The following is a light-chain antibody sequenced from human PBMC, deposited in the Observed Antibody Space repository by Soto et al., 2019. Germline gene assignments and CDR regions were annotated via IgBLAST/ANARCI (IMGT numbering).Light chain of an antibody. CDR3: ATWDTSLTAGV. Sequence: QSVLTQPPSVSAAPGEKVTISCSGRTSNIGNNYVSWYQQFPGMPPKLLIYDNDKRPSGIPDRFSGSKSGTSATLGITGLQTGDEADYYCATWDTSLTAGVFGGGTKVTVL. J-gene: IGLJ2*01. V-gene: IGLV1-51*01. CDR2: DND. CDR1: TSNIGNNY.